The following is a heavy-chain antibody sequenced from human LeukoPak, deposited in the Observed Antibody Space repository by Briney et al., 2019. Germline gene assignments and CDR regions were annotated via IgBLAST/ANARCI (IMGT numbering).Heavy chain of an antibody. D-gene: IGHD6-19*01. V-gene: IGHV3-30*14. CDR3: VKYGVRGWYLDY. Sequence: GGSLRLSCAASGFTFSSYAMHWVRQAPGKGLEWVAVISYDGSNKYYADSVKGRFTISRDNSKNTLYLQMSSLRAEDTAVYYCVKYGVRGWYLDYWGQGTLVTVSS. CDR1: GFTFSSYA. CDR2: ISYDGSNK. J-gene: IGHJ4*02.